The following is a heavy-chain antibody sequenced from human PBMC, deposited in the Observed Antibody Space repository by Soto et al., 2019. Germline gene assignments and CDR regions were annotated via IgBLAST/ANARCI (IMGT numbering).Heavy chain of an antibody. V-gene: IGHV3-66*01. Sequence: GGYLRLSCTASGFTVSSNDMSWVRQAPGKGLEWVSVIYSGGRTDYADSVKGRFTISRDNSKNTLYLQMNSLRAEDTAVYYCARDTVVATITGAFDLWGQGTMVTVSS. CDR2: IYSGGRT. J-gene: IGHJ3*01. D-gene: IGHD5-12*01. CDR3: ARDTVVATITGAFDL. CDR1: GFTVSSND.